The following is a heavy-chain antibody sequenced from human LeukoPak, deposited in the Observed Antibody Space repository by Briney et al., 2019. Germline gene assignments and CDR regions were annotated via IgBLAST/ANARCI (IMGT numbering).Heavy chain of an antibody. Sequence: GGSLRLSCAASGFTFSTYSMIWVRQAPGKGLEWVSFISSTSYIYNADSLKGRFTISRDNAKNSLYLQMNSLRVEDTAVYYCARGGLYGDYLDYWGQGTLVTVSS. CDR1: GFTFSTYS. J-gene: IGHJ4*02. CDR2: ISSTSYI. D-gene: IGHD4-17*01. CDR3: ARGGLYGDYLDY. V-gene: IGHV3-21*01.